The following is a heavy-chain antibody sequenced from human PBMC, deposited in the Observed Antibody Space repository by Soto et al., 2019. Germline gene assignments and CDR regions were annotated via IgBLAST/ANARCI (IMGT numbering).Heavy chain of an antibody. CDR2: IYYSGST. D-gene: IGHD3-9*01. V-gene: IGHV4-59*01. CDR3: ARLGLGPIDY. Sequence: SETLSLTCTVSGGSISSYYWSWIRQPPGKGLEWIGYIYYSGSTNYNPSLKSRVTISVDTSKNQFSLKLSSVTAADTAVYYCARLGLGPIDYWGQGTLVTVSS. CDR1: GGSISSYY. J-gene: IGHJ4*02.